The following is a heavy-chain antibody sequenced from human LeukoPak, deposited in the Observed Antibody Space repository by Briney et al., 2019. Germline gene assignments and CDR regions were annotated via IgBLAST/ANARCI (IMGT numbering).Heavy chain of an antibody. CDR1: GYTFTSYD. Sequence: GASVKVSFKASGYTFTSYDINWVRQATGQRLEWMGWMNPNSGNTGYAQKFQGRVTMTRNTSISTAYMELSSLRSEDTAVCYCARYCSSTSCYKGDAFDIWGQGTMVTVSS. CDR2: MNPNSGNT. V-gene: IGHV1-8*01. J-gene: IGHJ3*02. CDR3: ARYCSSTSCYKGDAFDI. D-gene: IGHD2-2*02.